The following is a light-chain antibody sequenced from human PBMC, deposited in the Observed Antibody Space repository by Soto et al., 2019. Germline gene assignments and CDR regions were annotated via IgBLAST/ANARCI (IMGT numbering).Light chain of an antibody. CDR3: QSYDSSPSGSRV. J-gene: IGLJ2*01. V-gene: IGLV1-40*01. Sequence: QPVLTQPPSVSGAPGQRVTISCTGSSSNIGAGYDVHWYQQLPGRSPKLLMYANSNRPSGVPDRFSGSKSGTSASLAITGLQAEDEADYYCQSYDSSPSGSRVFGGGTQLTVL. CDR2: ANS. CDR1: SSNIGAGYD.